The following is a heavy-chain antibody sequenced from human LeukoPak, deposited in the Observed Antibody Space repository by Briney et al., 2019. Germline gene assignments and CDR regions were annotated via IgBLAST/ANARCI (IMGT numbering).Heavy chain of an antibody. CDR3: ASAGYCGGDCYSNYFDY. V-gene: IGHV1-2*06. J-gene: IGHJ4*02. CDR2: INPNSGGT. CDR1: RYTFTGYY. Sequence: ASVNVSCKASRYTFTGYYMHWVRQAPGQGLEWMGRINPNSGGTNYAQKFQGRVTMTRDTSISTAYMELSRLRSDDTAVYYCASAGYCGGDCYSNYFDYWGQGTLVTVSS. D-gene: IGHD2-21*02.